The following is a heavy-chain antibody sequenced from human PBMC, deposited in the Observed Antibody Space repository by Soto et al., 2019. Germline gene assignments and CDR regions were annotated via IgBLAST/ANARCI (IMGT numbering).Heavy chain of an antibody. J-gene: IGHJ4*02. CDR1: GFTFSSYS. D-gene: IGHD6-13*01. CDR2: ISSSSSTI. Sequence: PGGSLRLSCAASGFTFSSYSMNWVRQAPGKGLEWVSYISSSSSTIYYADSVKGRFTISRDNAKNSLYLQMNSLRAEDTAVYYCARDKDSSSWPFAYWGQGTLVTVSS. CDR3: ARDKDSSSWPFAY. V-gene: IGHV3-48*01.